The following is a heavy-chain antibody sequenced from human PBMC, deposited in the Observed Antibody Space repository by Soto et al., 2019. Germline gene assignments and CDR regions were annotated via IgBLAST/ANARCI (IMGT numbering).Heavy chain of an antibody. J-gene: IGHJ6*03. Sequence: GWSLRLSCAASGFTFSDYYMSWIRQAPGKGLEWVSYISSSGSTIYYADSVKGRFTISRDNSKNTLYLQMNSLRAEDTAVYYCAKDLTPSFYYYYYMDVWGKGTTVTVSS. CDR2: ISSSGSTI. D-gene: IGHD7-27*01. V-gene: IGHV3-11*04. CDR1: GFTFSDYY. CDR3: AKDLTPSFYYYYYMDV.